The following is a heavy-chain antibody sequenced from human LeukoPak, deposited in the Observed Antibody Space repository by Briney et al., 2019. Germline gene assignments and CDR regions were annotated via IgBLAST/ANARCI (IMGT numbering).Heavy chain of an antibody. J-gene: IGHJ4*02. Sequence: GGSLRLSCAASGFTFRSYAMSWVRQAPGQGLEWVSSISGGGGGTYYANSVKGRFTISRDNSKSTLYLQMNGLRAEDTAVYYCAKISTPIPAAGAMDNWGQGTLVTASS. V-gene: IGHV3-23*01. CDR2: ISGGGGGT. CDR3: AKISTPIPAAGAMDN. CDR1: GFTFRSYA. D-gene: IGHD6-13*01.